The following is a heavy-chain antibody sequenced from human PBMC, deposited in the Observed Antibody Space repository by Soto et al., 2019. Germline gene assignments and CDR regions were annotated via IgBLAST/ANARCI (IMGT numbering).Heavy chain of an antibody. J-gene: IGHJ6*02. V-gene: IGHV3-21*02. CDR2: ITTSSSRNV. CDR3: ARADPIFGAIPRMDI. Sequence: EVQLVESGGGLVKPGGSLRLSCSASGFPFSSYTMYWVRQAPGKGLAWVSSITTSSSRNVVYADSVQGRFTISRDNANNILYLQMSTLRVEDTAVYYCARADPIFGAIPRMDIWGQGTTVTVSS. CDR1: GFPFSSYT. D-gene: IGHD3-3*01.